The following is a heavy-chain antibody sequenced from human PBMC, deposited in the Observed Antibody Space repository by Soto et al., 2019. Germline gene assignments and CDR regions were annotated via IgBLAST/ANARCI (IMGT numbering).Heavy chain of an antibody. V-gene: IGHV2-5*02. D-gene: IGHD3-16*01. J-gene: IGHJ3*02. CDR1: GFSLSTSGVG. CDR3: AHSILRPWGWAFEI. Sequence: QITLKESGPTLVKPTQTLTLTCTFSGFSLSTSGVGVGWIRQPPGKALEWLALIYWDDDKRYSPSLKSRLTITKDTSKSQVVLTMTNMDPVDTATYYRAHSILRPWGWAFEIWGQGTMVTVSS. CDR2: IYWDDDK.